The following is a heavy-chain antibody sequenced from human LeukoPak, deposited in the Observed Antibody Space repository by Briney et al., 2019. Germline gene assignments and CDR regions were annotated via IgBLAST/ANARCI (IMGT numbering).Heavy chain of an antibody. V-gene: IGHV3-7*03. CDR2: IKQDGSEK. J-gene: IGHJ6*03. D-gene: IGHD1-1*01. CDR1: GFTFSSYW. CDR3: ARGGVPFYYYYYMDV. Sequence: GGSLRLSCAASGFTFSSYWMSWVRQAPGKGLEWVANIKQDGSEKYYVDSVKGRFTIPRDNAKNSLYLQMNSLRAEDTAVYYCARGGVPFYYYYYMDVWGKGTTVTVSS.